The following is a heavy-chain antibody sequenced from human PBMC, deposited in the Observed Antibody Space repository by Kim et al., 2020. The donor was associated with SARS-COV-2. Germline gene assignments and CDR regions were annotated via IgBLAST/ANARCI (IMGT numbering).Heavy chain of an antibody. D-gene: IGHD3-22*01. CDR2: IHSNGNT. CDR1: GGSVSRGNYY. CDR3: ARGDKYDSSGYLY. Sequence: SETLSLTCAVSGGSVSRGNYYWSWIRPPPGKGLEWIGYIHSNGNTNYNPSLKSRVTIAVDTSMTQFSLNVRSVTAADTAVYYCARGDKYDSSGYLYWGQGTLVTASS. V-gene: IGHV4-61*01. J-gene: IGHJ1*01.